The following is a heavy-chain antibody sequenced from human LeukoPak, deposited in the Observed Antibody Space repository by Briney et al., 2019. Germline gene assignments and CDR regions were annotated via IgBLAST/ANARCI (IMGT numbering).Heavy chain of an antibody. Sequence: GGSLRLSCAASGFTFSSYEMNWVRQAPGKGLEWVSYISSSGSTIYYADSVKGRFTISRDNAKNPLYLQMNSLRAEDTAVYYCARLDRYDSSGYSVSYYYYYGMDVWGQGTTVTVSS. CDR2: ISSSGSTI. CDR1: GFTFSSYE. J-gene: IGHJ6*02. V-gene: IGHV3-48*03. CDR3: ARLDRYDSSGYSVSYYYYYGMDV. D-gene: IGHD3-22*01.